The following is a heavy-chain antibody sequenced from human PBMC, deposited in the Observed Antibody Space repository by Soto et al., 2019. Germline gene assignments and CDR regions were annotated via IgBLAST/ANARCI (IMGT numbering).Heavy chain of an antibody. J-gene: IGHJ4*02. CDR2: VYHTGRT. Sequence: NPSETLSLTCTVSGGSVTSNYYYWSWIRQPPGKGLEWIGYVYHTGRTSYNPSLKSRVSISMDTSNNQFSLNLDSVTAADTAVYFCARDFAYFDSWGQGTLVTVSS. CDR3: ARDFAYFDS. D-gene: IGHD3-3*01. V-gene: IGHV4-61*01. CDR1: GGSVTSNYYY.